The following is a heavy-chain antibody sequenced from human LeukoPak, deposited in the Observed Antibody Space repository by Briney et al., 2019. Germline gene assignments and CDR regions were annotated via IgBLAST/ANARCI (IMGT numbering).Heavy chain of an antibody. CDR1: GFTFSSYG. V-gene: IGHV3-30*03. Sequence: PGRSLRLSCAASGFTFSSYGMHWVRQAPGKGREWVAVISYDGSNKYYADSVKGRFTISRDNSKNTLYLQMNSLRAEDTAVYYCARQEVGIVVVPVAPHYGGQGTLVTVSS. D-gene: IGHD2-2*01. CDR3: ARQEVGIVVVPVAPHY. CDR2: ISYDGSNK. J-gene: IGHJ4*02.